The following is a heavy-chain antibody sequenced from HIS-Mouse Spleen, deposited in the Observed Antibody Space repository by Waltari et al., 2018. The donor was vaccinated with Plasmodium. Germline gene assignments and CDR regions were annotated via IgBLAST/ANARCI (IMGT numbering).Heavy chain of an antibody. CDR3: AREAGSGGLYYFDY. Sequence: QVQLVESGGGVVQPGRSLRLSCAASGFTFRSYARHWVRQAPGKGLEWVAVISYDGSNKYYADSVKGRFTISRDNSKNTLYLQMNSLRAEDTAVYYCAREAGSGGLYYFDYWGQGTLVTVSS. CDR1: GFTFRSYA. V-gene: IGHV3-30-3*01. J-gene: IGHJ4*02. CDR2: ISYDGSNK. D-gene: IGHD3-10*01.